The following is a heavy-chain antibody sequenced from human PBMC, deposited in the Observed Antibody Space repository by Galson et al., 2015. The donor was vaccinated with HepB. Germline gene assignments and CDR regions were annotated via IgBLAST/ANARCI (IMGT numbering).Heavy chain of an antibody. D-gene: IGHD1-26*01. CDR2: ISGSGGST. Sequence: SLRLSCAASGFTFSSYAMSWVRQAPGKGLEWVSAISGSGGSTYYADSVKGRFTISRDNSKNTLYLQMNSLRAEDTAVYYCAKDGSYYHWYFDLWGRGTLVTVSS. V-gene: IGHV3-23*01. J-gene: IGHJ2*01. CDR1: GFTFSSYA. CDR3: AKDGSYYHWYFDL.